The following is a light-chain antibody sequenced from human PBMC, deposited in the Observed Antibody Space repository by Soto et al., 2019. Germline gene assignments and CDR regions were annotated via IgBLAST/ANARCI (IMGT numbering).Light chain of an antibody. V-gene: IGLV2-14*01. Sequence: QSVLTQPASVSGSPGQSITISCTGTSSDVGGYNCVSWYQQHPGKAPQLMIYEVSNRPSGVSNRFSGSKSGNTASLTISGLQAEDEADYYCSSYTRSTALVFGGGTKLTVL. CDR1: SSDVGGYNC. CDR3: SSYTRSTALV. CDR2: EVS. J-gene: IGLJ2*01.